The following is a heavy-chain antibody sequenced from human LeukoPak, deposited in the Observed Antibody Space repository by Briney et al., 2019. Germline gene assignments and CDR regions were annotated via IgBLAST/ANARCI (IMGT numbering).Heavy chain of an antibody. D-gene: IGHD3-22*01. V-gene: IGHV3-74*01. CDR2: ITNDGSST. CDR3: ARDPEHYYDSSGYYYGVDY. J-gene: IGHJ4*02. Sequence: RPGGSLRLSCAASGLTFSSHWMHWVRQAPGKGLVWVSRITNDGSSTTYADSVKGRFTISRDNAKNMLYLQVNSLRAEDTAVYYCARDPEHYYDSSGYYYGVDYWGQGTLVTVSS. CDR1: GLTFSSHW.